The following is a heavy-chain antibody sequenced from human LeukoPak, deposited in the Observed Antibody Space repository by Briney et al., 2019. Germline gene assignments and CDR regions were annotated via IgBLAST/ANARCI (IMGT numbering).Heavy chain of an antibody. D-gene: IGHD2-2*01. V-gene: IGHV4-34*01. CDR2: INHSGST. J-gene: IGHJ6*02. CDR3: ARGQKRHCSSTSCSYPSYYYGMDV. CDR1: GGSFSGYY. Sequence: SETLSLTCAVYGGSFSGYYWSWIRQPPGKGLEWIGEINHSGSTNYNPSLKSRVTISVDTSRNQFSLKLSSVTAADTAVYYCARGQKRHCSSTSCSYPSYYYGMDVWAKGPRSPSP.